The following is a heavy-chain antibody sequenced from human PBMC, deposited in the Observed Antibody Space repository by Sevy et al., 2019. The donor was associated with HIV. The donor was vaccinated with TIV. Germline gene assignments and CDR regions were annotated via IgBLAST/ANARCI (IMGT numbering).Heavy chain of an antibody. J-gene: IGHJ6*03. Sequence: GGSLRLSCAASGFTFSSYWMSWARPAPGKGLEWVPNIKQDGSEKYYVDSVKGRFTISRDNAKNSLYLQMNSLRAEDTAVYYCARGAAGTRESYYYYMDVWGKGTTVTVSS. CDR1: GFTFSSYW. CDR3: ARGAAGTRESYYYYMDV. CDR2: IKQDGSEK. D-gene: IGHD6-19*01. V-gene: IGHV3-7*03.